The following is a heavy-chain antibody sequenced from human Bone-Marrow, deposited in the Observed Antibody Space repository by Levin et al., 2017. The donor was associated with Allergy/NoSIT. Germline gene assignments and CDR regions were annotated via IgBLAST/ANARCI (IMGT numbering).Heavy chain of an antibody. CDR1: GFTFSSYG. CDR3: AKILSPKLRYFDWLPWFDP. Sequence: GESLKISCAASGFTFSSYGMHWVRQAPGKGLEWVAVISYDGSNKYYADSVKGRFTISRDNSKNTLYLQMNSLRAEDTAVYYCAKILSPKLRYFDWLPWFDPWGQGTLVTVSS. CDR2: ISYDGSNK. D-gene: IGHD3-9*01. V-gene: IGHV3-30*18. J-gene: IGHJ5*02.